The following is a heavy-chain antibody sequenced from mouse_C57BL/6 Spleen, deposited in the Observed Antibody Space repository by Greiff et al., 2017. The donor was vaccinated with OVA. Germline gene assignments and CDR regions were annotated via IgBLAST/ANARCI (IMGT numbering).Heavy chain of an antibody. CDR2: ISGGGGNT. J-gene: IGHJ2*01. CDR1: GFTFSSYT. V-gene: IGHV5-9*01. Sequence: EVKVVESGGGLVKPGGSLKLSCAASGFTFSSYTMSWVRQTPEKRLEWVATISGGGGNTYYPDSVKGRFTISRDNAKNTLYLQMSSLRSEDTALYYCARQGVRYYFDYWGQGTTLTVSS. CDR3: ARQGVRYYFDY.